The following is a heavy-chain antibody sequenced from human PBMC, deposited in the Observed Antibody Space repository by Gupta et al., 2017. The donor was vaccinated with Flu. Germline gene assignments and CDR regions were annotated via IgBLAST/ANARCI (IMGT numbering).Heavy chain of an antibody. J-gene: IGHJ6*02. CDR2: IIPIFGTA. Sequence: QVQLVQSGAEVKKPGSSVKVSCKASGGTFSSYAISWVRQAPGQGLEWMGGIIPIFGTANYAQKFQGRVTITADESTSTAYMELSSLRSEDTAVYYCARENRGSSSSEGEYYYYYGMDVWGQGTTVTVSS. CDR1: GGTFSSYA. CDR3: ARENRGSSSSEGEYYYYYGMDV. D-gene: IGHD6-6*01. V-gene: IGHV1-69*01.